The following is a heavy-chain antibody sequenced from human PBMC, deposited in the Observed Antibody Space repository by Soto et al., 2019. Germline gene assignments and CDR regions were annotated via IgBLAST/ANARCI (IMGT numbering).Heavy chain of an antibody. CDR2: IKQDGSEK. CDR1: GFTFSSYW. CDR3: AVTMDWNPYYFDY. Sequence: LRLSCAASGFTFSSYWMSWVRQAPGKGLEWVASIKQDGSEKYYVDSVKGRFTISRDNAKNSLYLQMNSLRAEDTAVYYCAVTMDWNPYYFDYWGQGTLVTVSS. V-gene: IGHV3-7*03. D-gene: IGHD1-1*01. J-gene: IGHJ4*02.